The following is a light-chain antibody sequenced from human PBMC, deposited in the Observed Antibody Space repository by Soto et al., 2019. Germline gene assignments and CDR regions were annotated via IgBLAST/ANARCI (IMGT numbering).Light chain of an antibody. CDR1: QSVSSN. CDR3: QHYNNWPPIT. J-gene: IGKJ5*01. Sequence: DIVMTQSPATLSVSPGERATLSCRASQSVSSNLAWYQQTPGQAPRLLIYGASTRATGIPARFSGSGSGTEFTLTISSLQSEDFAVYYCQHYNNWPPITFGQGTRLEIK. CDR2: GAS. V-gene: IGKV3-15*01.